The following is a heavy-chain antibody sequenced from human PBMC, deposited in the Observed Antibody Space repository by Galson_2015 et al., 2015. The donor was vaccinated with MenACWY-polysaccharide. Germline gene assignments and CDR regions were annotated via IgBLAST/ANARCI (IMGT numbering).Heavy chain of an antibody. CDR1: GFTFSSYA. Sequence: SLRLSCAASGFTFSSYAMSWVRQAPGQELEWVSAISGGGDTTYYADSVKGRFTISRDNSKNTLFLQMSSLRAEDTAVYYCAKDGWFEGGSSTFDIWGQGTMVTVSS. CDR2: ISGGGDTT. CDR3: AKDGWFEGGSSTFDI. D-gene: IGHD3-10*01. V-gene: IGHV3-23*01. J-gene: IGHJ3*02.